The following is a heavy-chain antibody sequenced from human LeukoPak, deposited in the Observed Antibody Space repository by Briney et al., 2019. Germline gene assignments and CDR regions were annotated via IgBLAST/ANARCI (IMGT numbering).Heavy chain of an antibody. J-gene: IGHJ4*02. Sequence: GRSQRLSCAASGFTFSSYGMHWVRQAPGKGLEWVSVIYSGGNTYYADSVKGRFTISGDNSKNTLYLKMNSVRAEDTAVYYCVRDRGAYYYETGYWGQGILVTVSS. CDR2: IYSGGNT. CDR3: VRDRGAYYYETGY. V-gene: IGHV3-66*01. CDR1: GFTFSSYG. D-gene: IGHD3-22*01.